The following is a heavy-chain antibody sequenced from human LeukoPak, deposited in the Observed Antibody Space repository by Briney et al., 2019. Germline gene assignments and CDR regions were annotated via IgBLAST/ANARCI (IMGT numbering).Heavy chain of an antibody. CDR2: IYHSGST. D-gene: IGHD3-10*01. Sequence: SETLSLTCAVSGGSISRGGYSWSWIRQPPGKGLEWIGYIYHSGSTYYNPSLKSRVTISVDRSKNQFSLKLSSVTAADTAVYYCARAEEYNWFDPWGQGTLVTVSS. CDR1: GGSISRGGYS. J-gene: IGHJ5*02. V-gene: IGHV4-30-2*01. CDR3: ARAEEYNWFDP.